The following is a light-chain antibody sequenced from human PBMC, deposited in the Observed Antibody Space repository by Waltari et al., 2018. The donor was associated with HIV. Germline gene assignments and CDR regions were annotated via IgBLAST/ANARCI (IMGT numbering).Light chain of an antibody. Sequence: SALTQPRSLSGSPGQSVPISCTETSRDVGSSKYVSWYQHHPGKAPNLILYDVSERPSGVPARFSGSKSGNTASLTISGLQAEDEADYYCCSYAGTYTFVVFGGGTKLTVL. CDR3: CSYAGTYTFVV. V-gene: IGLV2-11*01. CDR2: DVS. CDR1: SRDVGSSKY. J-gene: IGLJ2*01.